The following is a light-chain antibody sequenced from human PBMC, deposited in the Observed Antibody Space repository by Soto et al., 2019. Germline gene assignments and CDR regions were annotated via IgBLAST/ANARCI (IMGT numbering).Light chain of an antibody. J-gene: IGLJ3*02. CDR2: EGS. CDR3: CSYAGSTTWV. CDR1: SSDVGSYNL. Sequence: QSFLTQPASVSGSPGQSITISCAGTSSDVGSYNLVSWYQQHPGKAPKLMIYEGSKRPSGVSNRFSGSKSGNTASLTISGLQAEDEADYYCCSYAGSTTWVFGGGTKVTVL. V-gene: IGLV2-23*01.